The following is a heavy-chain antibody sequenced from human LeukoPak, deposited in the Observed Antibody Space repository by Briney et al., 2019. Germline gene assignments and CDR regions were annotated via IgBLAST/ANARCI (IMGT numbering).Heavy chain of an antibody. CDR2: INHSGST. J-gene: IGHJ4*02. CDR3: VRGTYYYDSSGYAPNWYFDY. CDR1: GGSISSSSYY. Sequence: SETLSLTCTVSGGSISSSSYYWGWIRQPPGKGLEWIGEINHSGSTNYNPSLKSRVTISVDTSKNQFSLKLSSVTAADTAVYYCVRGTYYYDSSGYAPNWYFDYWGQGTLVTVSS. V-gene: IGHV4-39*07. D-gene: IGHD3-22*01.